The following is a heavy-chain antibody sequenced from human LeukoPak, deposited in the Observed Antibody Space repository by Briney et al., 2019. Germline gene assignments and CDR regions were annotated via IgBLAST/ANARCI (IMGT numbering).Heavy chain of an antibody. J-gene: IGHJ4*02. D-gene: IGHD1-1*01. CDR1: GFIFSSYW. CDR2: IKEDGSQK. Sequence: GGSLRLSCAASGFIFSSYWMSWVRQAPGKGLEWVANIKEDGSQKYYVDSVKGRLTISRDNAKNSLYLQMNSLRAEDTAVYYCARDLAGELERLGDYWGQGTLVTVSS. V-gene: IGHV3-7*01. CDR3: ARDLAGELERLGDY.